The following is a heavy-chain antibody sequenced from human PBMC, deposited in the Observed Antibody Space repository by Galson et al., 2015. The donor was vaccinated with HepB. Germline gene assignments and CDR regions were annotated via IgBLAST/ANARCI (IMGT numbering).Heavy chain of an antibody. Sequence: SLRLSCAASGFTFSSYGMHWVRQAPGKGLEWVAVISYDGSNKYYADSVKGRFTISRDNSKNTLYLQMNSLRAEDTAVYHCATITGSLDPFTSWGPGTLVTVSS. J-gene: IGHJ5*02. CDR1: GFTFSSYG. D-gene: IGHD2-15*01. CDR3: ATITGSLDPFTS. V-gene: IGHV3-30*03. CDR2: ISYDGSNK.